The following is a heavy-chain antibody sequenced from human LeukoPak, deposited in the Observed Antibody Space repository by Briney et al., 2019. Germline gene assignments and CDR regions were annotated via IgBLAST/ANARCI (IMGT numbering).Heavy chain of an antibody. J-gene: IGHJ5*02. CDR3: ARGGLLRHWLDP. CDR1: GGSFSGYY. D-gene: IGHD3-16*01. Sequence: PSETLSLTCAVYGGSFSGYYWSWIRQPPGKGLEWIGEINHSGSTNYNLSLKSRVTISVDTSKNQFSLKLSSVTAADTAVYYCARGGLLRHWLDPWGQGTLVTVSS. CDR2: INHSGST. V-gene: IGHV4-34*01.